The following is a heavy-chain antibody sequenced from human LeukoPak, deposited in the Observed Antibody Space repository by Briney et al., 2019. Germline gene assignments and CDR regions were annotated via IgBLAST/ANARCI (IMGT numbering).Heavy chain of an antibody. CDR3: ARGTEGEYSGYDSYYFDY. J-gene: IGHJ4*02. Sequence: PSETLSLTCNVSGGSISGYHWSWIRQPPWKGLEWIGYICHSGSTYYNPSLKSRVTISVDRSKNQFSLKLSSVTAADTAVYYCARGTEGEYSGYDSYYFDYWGQGTLVTVSS. CDR2: ICHSGST. D-gene: IGHD5-12*01. CDR1: GGSISGYH. V-gene: IGHV4-59*12.